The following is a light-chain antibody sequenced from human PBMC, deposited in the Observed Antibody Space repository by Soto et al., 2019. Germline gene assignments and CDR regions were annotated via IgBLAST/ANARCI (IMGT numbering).Light chain of an antibody. J-gene: IGKJ4*01. CDR3: KQANSSPFP. CDR1: QGISSW. CDR2: AAS. Sequence: DIQITQAPSSVSASVGYRVTITCRASQGISSWLAWYQQKPVKAPKLLIYAASSLQSGVPSRFRGSGSGKDLTLTISSLQPEDFATHYRKQANSSPFPYAVGTKVDIX. V-gene: IGKV1-12*01.